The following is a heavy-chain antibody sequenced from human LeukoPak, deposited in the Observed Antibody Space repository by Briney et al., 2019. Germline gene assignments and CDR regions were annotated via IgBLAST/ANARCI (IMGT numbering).Heavy chain of an antibody. J-gene: IGHJ4*02. V-gene: IGHV1-2*02. D-gene: IGHD5-18*01. CDR1: GYTFTGYY. CDR3: ARGGWGYSYGYDY. CDR2: INPNSGGT. Sequence: ASVKVSCKASGYTFTGYYIHWVRQAPGQGLEWMGWINPNSGGTNYAQKFQGRVTMTRDTSISTAYMELSRLRSDDTAVYYCARGGWGYSYGYDYWGQGTLVTVSS.